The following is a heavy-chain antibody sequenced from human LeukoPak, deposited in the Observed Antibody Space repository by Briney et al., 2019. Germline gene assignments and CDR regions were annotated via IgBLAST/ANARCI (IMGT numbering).Heavy chain of an antibody. J-gene: IGHJ4*02. CDR3: ARRTYSSSSFPLDY. D-gene: IGHD6-6*01. V-gene: IGHV4-38-2*02. CDR2: IYHSGST. CDR1: GYSISSGYY. Sequence: PSETLSLTCTVSGYSISSGYYWGWIRQPPGKGLEWIGEIYHSGSTNYNPSLKSRVTISVDKSKNQFSLKLSSVTAADTAVYYCARRTYSSSSFPLDYWGQGTLVTVSS.